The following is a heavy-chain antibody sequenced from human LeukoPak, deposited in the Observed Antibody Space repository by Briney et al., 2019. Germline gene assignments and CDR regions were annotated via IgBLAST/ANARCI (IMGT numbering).Heavy chain of an antibody. Sequence: GGSLRLSCAASGFTFRSYAMNWVRQAPGKGLEWVSYISSSSSTIYYADSVKGRFTISRDNAKNSLYLQMNSLRDEDTAVYYCARDDYGDYGLAFDIWGQGTMVTVSS. V-gene: IGHV3-48*02. CDR1: GFTFRSYA. J-gene: IGHJ3*02. CDR3: ARDDYGDYGLAFDI. D-gene: IGHD4-17*01. CDR2: ISSSSSTI.